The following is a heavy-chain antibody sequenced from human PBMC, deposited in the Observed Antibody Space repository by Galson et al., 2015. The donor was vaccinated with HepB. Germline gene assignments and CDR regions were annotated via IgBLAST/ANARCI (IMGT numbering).Heavy chain of an antibody. CDR1: GDSITNINW. D-gene: IGHD5-12*01. CDR3: ARGSHVNSGLDY. CDR2: VYHTGSS. J-gene: IGHJ4*02. Sequence: LSLTCAVSGDSITNINWWNWVRQPPGKGLEWIGEVYHTGSSKYTPSLKSRVTISVDKSKNQFSLKLTSLTAADTAVYYCARGSHVNSGLDYWGQGSLVSVSS. V-gene: IGHV4-4*02.